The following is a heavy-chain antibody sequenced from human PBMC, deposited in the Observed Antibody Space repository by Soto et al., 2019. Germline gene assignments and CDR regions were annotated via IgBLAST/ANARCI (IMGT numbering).Heavy chain of an antibody. CDR3: ARGGYYGSGSLFDY. Sequence: ETLSLTCAVYGGSFSGYYWSWIRQPPGKGLEWIGEINHSGGTNYNPSLKSRVTISVDTSKNQFSLKLSSVTAADTAVYYCARGGYYGSGSLFDYWGQGTLVTVSS. D-gene: IGHD3-10*01. J-gene: IGHJ4*02. V-gene: IGHV4-34*01. CDR1: GGSFSGYY. CDR2: INHSGGT.